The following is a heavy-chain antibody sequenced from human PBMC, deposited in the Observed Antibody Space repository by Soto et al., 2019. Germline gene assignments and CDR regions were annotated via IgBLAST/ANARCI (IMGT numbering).Heavy chain of an antibody. J-gene: IGHJ4*02. Sequence: EVQLVESGGGLVQPGGSLRLSCAASGFTFSSYWMSWVRQAPGKGLEWVANIKQDGSETYYVDSVKGRFTISRDNAKNALYLQMNSLRAEDTAVYYCASAPLATTLDYLGQGTLVTVSS. D-gene: IGHD1-26*01. CDR1: GFTFSSYW. CDR3: ASAPLATTLDY. V-gene: IGHV3-7*05. CDR2: IKQDGSET.